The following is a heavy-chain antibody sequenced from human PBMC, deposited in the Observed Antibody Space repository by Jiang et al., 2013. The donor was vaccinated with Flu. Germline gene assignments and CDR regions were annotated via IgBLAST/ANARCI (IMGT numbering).Heavy chain of an antibody. CDR3: ARVPLYSGSYKLDY. J-gene: IGHJ4*02. CDR2: IFSDDEK. Sequence: VKPTQTLTLTCTVSGFSLSDARLGVSWIRQPPGKALEWLAHIFSDDEKSYSTSLKSRLTISKDTSKSQVVLSMTNMGPVDTATYYCARVPLYSGSYKLDYVGPGNPGHRLL. D-gene: IGHD1-26*01. V-gene: IGHV2-26*01. CDR1: GFSLSDARLG.